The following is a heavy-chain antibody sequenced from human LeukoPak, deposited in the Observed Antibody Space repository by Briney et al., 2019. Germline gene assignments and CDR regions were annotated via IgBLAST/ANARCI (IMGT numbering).Heavy chain of an antibody. CDR1: GGTFSSYA. V-gene: IGHV1-69*13. J-gene: IGHJ4*02. CDR2: IIPIFGTA. Sequence: ASVKVSCKASGGTFSSYAISWVRQAPGQGLEWMGGIIPIFGTANYAQKFQGRVTITADESTSTAYMELSSLRSEDTAVYYCARSDYVWGSYRPNTYYFDYWGQGTLVTVSS. CDR3: ARSDYVWGSYRPNTYYFDY. D-gene: IGHD3-16*02.